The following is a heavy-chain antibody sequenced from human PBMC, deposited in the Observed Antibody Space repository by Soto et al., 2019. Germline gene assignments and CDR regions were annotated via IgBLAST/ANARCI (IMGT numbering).Heavy chain of an antibody. D-gene: IGHD5-12*01. CDR3: HGYGY. Sequence: EVQVVESGGGLIQPGGSLRLSCEVSGFSVTANYMSWVRQAPGKGLEWVSVIYSGGSTYYXXSVKGRFSISRDISKNTXXXXXXXXRAEDTAVYYCHGYGYWGQGTLVTVSS. V-gene: IGHV3-53*01. CDR1: GFSVTANY. J-gene: IGHJ4*02. CDR2: IYSGGST.